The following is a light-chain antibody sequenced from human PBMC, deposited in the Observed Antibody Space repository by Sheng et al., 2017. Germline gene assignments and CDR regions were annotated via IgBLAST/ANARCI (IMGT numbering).Light chain of an antibody. J-gene: IGKJ2*01. CDR2: LGS. CDR3: MSALETSNT. V-gene: IGKV2-28*01. Sequence: DIVMTQSPLSLPVTPGEPASISCRSSQSLLHSNGYKYLDWYLQKPGQSPQLLIYLGSYRASGVPDRFSGSGSGTDFTLTISRVEAEDAGIYYCMSALETSNTFGQGTKLEI. CDR1: QSLLHSNGYKY.